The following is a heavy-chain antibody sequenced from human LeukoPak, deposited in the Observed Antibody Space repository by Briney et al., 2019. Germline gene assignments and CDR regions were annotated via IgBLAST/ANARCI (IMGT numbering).Heavy chain of an antibody. CDR1: GGSISSGSYY. D-gene: IGHD3-9*01. J-gene: IGHJ6*03. CDR3: ARVVYDILTYYYYMDV. V-gene: IGHV4-61*02. CDR2: IYTSGST. Sequence: PSQTLSLTCTVSGGSISSGSYYWSWIRQPAGKGLEWIGRIYTSGSTNYNPSLKSRVTISVDTSKNQFSLKLSSVTAADTAVYYCARVVYDILTYYYYMDVWGKGTTVTVSS.